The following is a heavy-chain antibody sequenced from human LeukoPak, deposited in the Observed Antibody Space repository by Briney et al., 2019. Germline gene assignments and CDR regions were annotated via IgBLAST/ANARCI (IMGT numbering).Heavy chain of an antibody. J-gene: IGHJ4*02. Sequence: RASVKVSCKASGYTFTSYGISWVRQAPGQGLEWMGWISAYNGNTNYAQKLQGRVTMTTDTSTSTAYMELRGLRSDDTAVYYCARDIRIAAAGTRDFDYWGQGTLVTVSS. V-gene: IGHV1-18*04. CDR2: ISAYNGNT. CDR1: GYTFTSYG. D-gene: IGHD6-13*01. CDR3: ARDIRIAAAGTRDFDY.